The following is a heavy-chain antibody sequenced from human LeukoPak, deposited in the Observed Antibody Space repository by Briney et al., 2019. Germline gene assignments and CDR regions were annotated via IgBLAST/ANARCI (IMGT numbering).Heavy chain of an antibody. CDR1: GGPIKVGAFY. CDR3: ARAGGHFWSPEEVLFDY. CDR2: IYYSGNT. V-gene: IGHV4-31*03. Sequence: KSSETLSLTCTVSGGPIKVGAFYWSWIRQHPVRGLEWIGHIYYSGNTAYNPSLKRRATISVDTSSNQFSLRLTSVTAADTAVYYCARAGGHFWSPEEVLFDYWGKGTLVTVSS. D-gene: IGHD3-3*02. J-gene: IGHJ4*02.